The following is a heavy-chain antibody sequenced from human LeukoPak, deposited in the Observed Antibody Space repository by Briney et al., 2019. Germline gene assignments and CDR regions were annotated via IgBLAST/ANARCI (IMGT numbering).Heavy chain of an antibody. Sequence: SETLSLTCTVSGGSISSGSYYWSWIRQPAGKGLEWIGRIYTSGSTNYNPSLKSRVTISVDTPKNQFSLKLSSVTAADTAVYYCASGQITFDYWGQGTLVTVSS. V-gene: IGHV4-61*02. CDR1: GGSISSGSYY. CDR2: IYTSGST. CDR3: ASGQITFDY. J-gene: IGHJ4*02. D-gene: IGHD3-16*01.